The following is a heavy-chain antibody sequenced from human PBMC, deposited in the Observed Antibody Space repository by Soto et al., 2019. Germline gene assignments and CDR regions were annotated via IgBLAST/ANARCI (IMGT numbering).Heavy chain of an antibody. V-gene: IGHV3-21*01. CDR3: ARGTGHYYYASSGYYADGFDI. CDR2: ISRSSAYI. CDR1: GFTFSSHN. J-gene: IGHJ3*02. D-gene: IGHD3-22*01. Sequence: PGGSLRLSCAASGFTFSSHNMNWVRQAPGKGLEWVSSISRSSAYIYHADSVKGRFIISRDDAKNSVYLQMNSLRDEDTAVYYCARGTGHYYYASSGYYADGFDIWGQGTMVTVSS.